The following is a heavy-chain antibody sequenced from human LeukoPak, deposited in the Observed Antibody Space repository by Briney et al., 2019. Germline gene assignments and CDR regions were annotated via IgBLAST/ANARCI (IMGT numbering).Heavy chain of an antibody. J-gene: IGHJ2*01. CDR3: AGVGVGWYFDL. CDR2: IIPILGIA. V-gene: IGHV1-69*04. CDR1: GGTFSSYA. D-gene: IGHD2-8*01. Sequence: GASVKVSCKASGGTFSSYAISWVRQAPGQGLEWMGRIIPILGIANYAQKFQGRVTITADKSTSTAYMELSSLRSEDTAVYYCAGVGVGWYFDLWGRGTLVTVSS.